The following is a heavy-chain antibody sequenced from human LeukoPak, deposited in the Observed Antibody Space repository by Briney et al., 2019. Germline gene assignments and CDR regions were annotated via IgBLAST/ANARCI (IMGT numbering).Heavy chain of an antibody. CDR2: IIPIFGTA. D-gene: IGHD2-15*01. V-gene: IGHV1-69*13. CDR3: ARDPGEGYCSGGSCLQINWFDP. J-gene: IGHJ5*02. Sequence: GASVKVSCKASGGTFSSYAISWVRQAPGQGLEWMGGIIPIFGTANYAQKFQGRVTITADESTSTAYMELSSLRSEDTAVYYCARDPGEGYCSGGSCLQINWFDPWGQGTLVTVSS. CDR1: GGTFSSYA.